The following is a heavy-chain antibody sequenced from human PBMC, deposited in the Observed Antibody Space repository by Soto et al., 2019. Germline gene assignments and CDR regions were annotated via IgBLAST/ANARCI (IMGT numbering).Heavy chain of an antibody. CDR3: AREGLVLVPTTVNSDYYYYAMDV. CDR1: GDIFDTYT. J-gene: IGHJ6*02. Sequence: SVKVSCKASGDIFDTYTITWMRQAPGRGLERVGGIIPRSAKSNYAQKFEGRVTITADESTSTAYMELSSLRSDDTAVYYCAREGLVLVPTTVNSDYYYYAMDVWGQGTTVTVSS. CDR2: IIPRSAKS. D-gene: IGHD2-2*01. V-gene: IGHV1-69*13.